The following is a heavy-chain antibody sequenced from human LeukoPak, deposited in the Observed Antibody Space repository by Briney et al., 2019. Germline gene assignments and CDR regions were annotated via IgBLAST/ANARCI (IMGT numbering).Heavy chain of an antibody. Sequence: SETLSLTCTVSGGSISSYYWSWIRQPPGKGLEWIGYIYHSGSTYYNPSLKSRVTISVDRSKNQFSLKLSSVTAADTAVYYCARQDTAMLFDYWGQGTLVTVSS. V-gene: IGHV4-59*04. J-gene: IGHJ4*02. CDR1: GGSISSYY. D-gene: IGHD5-18*01. CDR3: ARQDTAMLFDY. CDR2: IYHSGST.